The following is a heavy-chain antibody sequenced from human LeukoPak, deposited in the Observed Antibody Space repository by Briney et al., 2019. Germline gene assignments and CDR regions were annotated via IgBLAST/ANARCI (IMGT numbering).Heavy chain of an antibody. J-gene: IGHJ4*02. V-gene: IGHV3-23*01. CDR2: ISGSGGST. Sequence: GGSLRLSCAASGFTFSSYAMCWVRPAQGKGLEWVSAISGSGGSTYYADSVKGRFTISRDNSKNTLYLQMNSLRAEDTAVYYRAKATPYDILTGRRRYYFDYWGQGTPVTVSS. D-gene: IGHD3-9*01. CDR3: AKATPYDILTGRRRYYFDY. CDR1: GFTFSSYA.